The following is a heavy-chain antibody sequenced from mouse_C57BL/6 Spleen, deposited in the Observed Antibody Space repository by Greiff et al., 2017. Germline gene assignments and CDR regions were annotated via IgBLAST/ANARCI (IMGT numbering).Heavy chain of an antibody. J-gene: IGHJ1*03. V-gene: IGHV1-81*01. CDR3: ARGDWYFDV. Sequence: QVQLQQSGAELARPGASVKLSCKASGYTFTSSGISWVKQRTGQGLEWIGEIYPRSGNTYYNEKFKGQATLTADKSSSTAYMELRSLTSEDSAVYFCARGDWYFDVWGTGTTVTVSS. CDR1: GYTFTSSG. CDR2: IYPRSGNT.